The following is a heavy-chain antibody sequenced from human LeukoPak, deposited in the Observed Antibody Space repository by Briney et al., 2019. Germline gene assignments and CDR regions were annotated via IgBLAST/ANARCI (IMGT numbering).Heavy chain of an antibody. CDR1: GFISSTYA. Sequence: GGSVRLSCVTSGFISSTYAMSWVRQAPGKGLEWVSIISGSGEKTYYADSVKGRFTVSRDNSKNTLYPQMKSLRAEDTAVYYCVSQSYSGSDNYYFDYWGQGSLVGVS. J-gene: IGHJ4*02. CDR2: ISGSGEKT. CDR3: VSQSYSGSDNYYFDY. D-gene: IGHD1-26*01. V-gene: IGHV3-23*01.